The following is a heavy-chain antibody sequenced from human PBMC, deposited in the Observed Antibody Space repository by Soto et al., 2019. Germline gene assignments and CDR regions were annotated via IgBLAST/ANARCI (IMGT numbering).Heavy chain of an antibody. CDR2: INHSGST. CDR3: ARGNGTLYYDFWSGYYRGYNWFDP. Sequence: SETLSLTCAVYGGSFSGYYCSFIRQPPFKWLEWIVEINHSGSTNYNPSLKSRVTISVDTSKNQFSLKLSSVTAADTAVYYCARGNGTLYYDFWSGYYRGYNWFDPWGQGTLVTVSS. D-gene: IGHD3-3*01. CDR1: GGSFSGYY. V-gene: IGHV4-34*01. J-gene: IGHJ5*02.